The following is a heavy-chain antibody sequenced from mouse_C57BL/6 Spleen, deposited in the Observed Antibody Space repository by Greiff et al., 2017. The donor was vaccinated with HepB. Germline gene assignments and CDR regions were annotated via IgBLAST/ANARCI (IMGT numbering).Heavy chain of an antibody. CDR2: INYDGSST. Sequence: EVQLVESEGGLVQPGSSMKLSCTASGFTFSDYYMAWVRQVPEKGLEWVANINYDGSSTYYLDSLKSRFIISRDNAKNILYLQMSSLKSEDTATYYCARRGLDYGNWYFDVWGTGTTVTVSS. J-gene: IGHJ1*03. D-gene: IGHD2-1*01. V-gene: IGHV5-16*01. CDR1: GFTFSDYY. CDR3: ARRGLDYGNWYFDV.